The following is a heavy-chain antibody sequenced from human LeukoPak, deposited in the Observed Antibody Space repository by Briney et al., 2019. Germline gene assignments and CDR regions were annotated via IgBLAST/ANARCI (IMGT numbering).Heavy chain of an antibody. Sequence: PGGSLRPSCAASGFTFSSYGMHWVRQAPGKGLEWVAVIWYDGSNKYYADSGKGPFTIARDNYKNTLYLQMNSLRAEDTALYYCARVGCSSSNCPDSVNYYYYMDVWGKGTTVTVSS. CDR1: GFTFSSYG. CDR2: IWYDGSNK. J-gene: IGHJ6*03. CDR3: ARVGCSSSNCPDSVNYYYYMDV. D-gene: IGHD2-2*01. V-gene: IGHV3-33*01.